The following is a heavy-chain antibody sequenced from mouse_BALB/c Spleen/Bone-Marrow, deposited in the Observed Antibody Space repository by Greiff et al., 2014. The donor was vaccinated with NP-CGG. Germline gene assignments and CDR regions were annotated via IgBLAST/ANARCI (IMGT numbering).Heavy chain of an antibody. CDR2: IWADGST. D-gene: IGHD1-2*01. V-gene: IGHV2-9*02. CDR3: ARITTATGAMDY. Sequence: VKLVESGPGLVAPSQSLSITCTVSGFSLTNYGVHWVRQPPGKGLEWLGVIWADGSTNYNSALMSRLSISKDNSKSQVFFKMNSLQTVDTAMYYCARITTATGAMDYWGQGTSVTVSS. J-gene: IGHJ4*01. CDR1: GFSLTNYG.